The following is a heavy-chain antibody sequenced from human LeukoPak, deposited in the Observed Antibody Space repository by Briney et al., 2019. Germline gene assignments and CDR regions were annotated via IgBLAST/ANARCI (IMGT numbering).Heavy chain of an antibody. Sequence: PSETLSLTCAVYGGSFGGYYWSWIRQPPGKGLEWIGEINHSGSTNYNPSLKSRVTISVDTSKNQFSLKLSSVTAADTAVYYCARGSVTGYDYWGQGTLVTVSS. V-gene: IGHV4-34*01. CDR1: GGSFGGYY. CDR2: INHSGST. CDR3: ARGSVTGYDY. J-gene: IGHJ4*02. D-gene: IGHD5/OR15-5a*01.